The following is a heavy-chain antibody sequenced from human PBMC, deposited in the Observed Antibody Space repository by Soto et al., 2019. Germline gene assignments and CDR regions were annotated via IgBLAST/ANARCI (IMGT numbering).Heavy chain of an antibody. CDR3: AREDPYDSSGYYSGACYGY. CDR1: GFTFSSYG. Sequence: GGSLRLSCAASGFTFSSYGMHWVRQAPGKGLEWVAVIWYDGSNKYYADSVKGRFTISRDNSKNTLYLQMNSLRAEDTAVYYCAREDPYDSSGYYSGACYGYWGQGTLVTVSS. D-gene: IGHD3-22*01. J-gene: IGHJ4*02. V-gene: IGHV3-33*01. CDR2: IWYDGSNK.